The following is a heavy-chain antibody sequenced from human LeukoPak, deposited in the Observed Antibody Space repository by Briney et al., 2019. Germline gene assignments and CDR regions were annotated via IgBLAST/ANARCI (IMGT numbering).Heavy chain of an antibody. CDR3: ARDRSYGPGGMDV. J-gene: IGHJ6*02. CDR1: GFTFSGYS. Sequence: GGSLRLSCAASGFTFSGYSMNWVRQVPGKGLEWVAVIWYDGSNKYDADSVKGRFTISRDNSKNTLYLQTNSLRAEDTAVYYCARDRSYGPGGMDVWGQGTTVTVSS. V-gene: IGHV3-33*08. D-gene: IGHD3-10*01. CDR2: IWYDGSNK.